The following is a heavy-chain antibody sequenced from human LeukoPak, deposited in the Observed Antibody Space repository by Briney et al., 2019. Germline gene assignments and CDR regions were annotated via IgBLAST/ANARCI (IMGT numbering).Heavy chain of an antibody. V-gene: IGHV1-2*02. CDR2: INPNSGGT. D-gene: IGHD4-11*01. CDR3: ARGFSKAFDY. Sequence: GAAVKVSCKASGYTFTGYYMHWVRQAPGQGREGMGWINPNSGGTNYAQKFQGGVTMTRDTSIRTAYMELSRLRADDTAVYYCARGFSKAFDYWGQGTLVTVSS. CDR1: GYTFTGYY. J-gene: IGHJ4*02.